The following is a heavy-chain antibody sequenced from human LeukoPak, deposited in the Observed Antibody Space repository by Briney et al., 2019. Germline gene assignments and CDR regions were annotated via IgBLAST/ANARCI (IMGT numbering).Heavy chain of an antibody. J-gene: IGHJ2*01. Sequence: ASVKVSCKASGYTFTSYGISWVRQAPGQGLEWMGWISAYNGNTNYAQKLQGRVTMTTDTSTSTAYMELRSLRSDDTAVYYCAREVVVPAASYWYLDLWGRGTLVTVSS. D-gene: IGHD2-2*01. CDR2: ISAYNGNT. CDR1: GYTFTSYG. CDR3: AREVVVPAASYWYLDL. V-gene: IGHV1-18*04.